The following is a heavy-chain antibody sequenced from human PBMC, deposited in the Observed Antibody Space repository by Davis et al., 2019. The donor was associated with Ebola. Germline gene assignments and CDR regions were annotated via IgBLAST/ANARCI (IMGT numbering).Heavy chain of an antibody. CDR2: IYNSGRT. CDR3: AREWSVAGTPYHFDS. Sequence: SETLSLTCSVSGGSVSSYYWSWIRQPPGKALEWIGYIYNSGRTNYNPSLKSRVTISLDTSRNQFSLNLKSATAADTAIYFCAREWSVAGTPYHFDSWGQGLLVTVSS. J-gene: IGHJ5*01. D-gene: IGHD6-19*01. V-gene: IGHV4-4*08. CDR1: GGSVSSYY.